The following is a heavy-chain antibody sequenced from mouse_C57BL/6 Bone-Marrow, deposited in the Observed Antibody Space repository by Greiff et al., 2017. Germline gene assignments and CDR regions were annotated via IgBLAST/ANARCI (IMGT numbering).Heavy chain of an antibody. J-gene: IGHJ4*01. CDR3: ARPPHGSVRGGAMDY. V-gene: IGHV5-12*01. D-gene: IGHD2-14*01. Sequence: EVKVVESGGGLVQPGGSLKLSCAASGFTFSDYYMYWVRQTPEKRLEWVAYISNGGGSTYYPDTVKGRFTISRDNAKNTLYLQMSRLKSADTAMYYCARPPHGSVRGGAMDYWGQGTSVTVSS. CDR1: GFTFSDYY. CDR2: ISNGGGST.